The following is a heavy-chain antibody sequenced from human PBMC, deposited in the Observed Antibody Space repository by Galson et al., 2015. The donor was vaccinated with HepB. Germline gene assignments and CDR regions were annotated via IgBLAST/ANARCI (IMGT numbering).Heavy chain of an antibody. D-gene: IGHD2/OR15-2a*01. CDR2: ISSTGSDI. Sequence: SLRLSCAASGFTFSNYEMNWVRQAPGKGLEWVSYISSTGSDISYADSVKGRFTISRDNAKNSLCLQMNSLRAEDTSVYYCARGSMYHMDVWGQGTTVTVSS. CDR1: GFTFSNYE. J-gene: IGHJ6*02. CDR3: ARGSMYHMDV. V-gene: IGHV3-48*03.